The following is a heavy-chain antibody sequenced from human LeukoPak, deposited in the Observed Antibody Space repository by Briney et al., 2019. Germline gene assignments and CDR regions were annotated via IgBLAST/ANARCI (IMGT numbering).Heavy chain of an antibody. CDR3: ARAGYCSGGSCYPNDAFDI. CDR2: IIPIFGIA. J-gene: IGHJ3*02. D-gene: IGHD2-15*01. CDR1: GGTFSSYA. Sequence: SMKVSCKASGGTFSSYAISWVRQAPGQGLEWMGRIIPIFGIANYAQKFQGRVTITADKSTSTAYMELSSLRSEDTAVYYCARAGYCSGGSCYPNDAFDIWGQGTMVTVSS. V-gene: IGHV1-69*04.